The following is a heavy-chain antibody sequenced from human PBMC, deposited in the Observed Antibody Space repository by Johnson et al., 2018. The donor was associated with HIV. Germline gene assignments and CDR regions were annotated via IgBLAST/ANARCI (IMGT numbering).Heavy chain of an antibody. J-gene: IGHJ3*02. D-gene: IGHD7-27*01. CDR2: IKQDGSEK. V-gene: IGHV3-7*02. CDR1: GFTFSSYW. CDR3: ARGNWGFAFDI. Sequence: MQLVESGGGLVQPGGSLRLSCAASGFTFSSYWMSWVRQAPGKGLEWVANIKQDGSEKYYVDSVKGRFTISRDNAKNSLYLQMNSLRAEDTAVYFCARGNWGFAFDIWGQGTMVTVSS.